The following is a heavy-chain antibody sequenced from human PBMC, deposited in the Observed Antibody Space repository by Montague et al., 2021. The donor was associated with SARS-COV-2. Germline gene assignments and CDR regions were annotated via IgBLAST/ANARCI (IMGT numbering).Heavy chain of an antibody. CDR3: AHRRGLLLSDAFDI. J-gene: IGHJ3*02. Sequence: PALVKPTQTLTLTCTFSGFSLSTSGVGVGWIRQPPGKALEWLAIIYWDDDKRYSPSLKSRLTITRDTSKNQVVLTMTNMDPVDTATYYCAHRRGLLLSDAFDIWGQGTMVTVSS. CDR1: GFSLSTSGVG. D-gene: IGHD1-26*01. CDR2: IYWDDDK. V-gene: IGHV2-5*02.